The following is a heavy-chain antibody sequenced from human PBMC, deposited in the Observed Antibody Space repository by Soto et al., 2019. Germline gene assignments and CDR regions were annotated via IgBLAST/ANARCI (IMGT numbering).Heavy chain of an antibody. J-gene: IGHJ4*02. Sequence: PGGSLRLSCAASGFTFSSYGMHWVRQAPGKGLEWVAVISYDGSNKYYADSVKGRFTISRDNSKNTLYLQMNSLRAEDTAVYYCAKEPSIAAADVNDYWGQGTLVTVSS. CDR2: ISYDGSNK. CDR3: AKEPSIAAADVNDY. CDR1: GFTFSSYG. V-gene: IGHV3-30*18. D-gene: IGHD6-13*01.